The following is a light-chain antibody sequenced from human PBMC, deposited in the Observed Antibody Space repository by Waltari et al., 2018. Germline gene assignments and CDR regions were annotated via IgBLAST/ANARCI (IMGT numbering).Light chain of an antibody. CDR1: QSISTY. Sequence: DIQMTQSPSSLSASVGDRVTINCRSSQSISTYLNWYQQKPGKAPKLLIYAASSLQSGVPSRFSGSRSGTDFTLTISSLQPEDFATYYCQQSYSTLYTFGQGTKLEIK. CDR3: QQSYSTLYT. V-gene: IGKV1-39*01. J-gene: IGKJ2*01. CDR2: AAS.